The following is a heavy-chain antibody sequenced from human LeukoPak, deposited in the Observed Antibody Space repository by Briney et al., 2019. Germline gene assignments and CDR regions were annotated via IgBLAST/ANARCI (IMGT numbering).Heavy chain of an antibody. V-gene: IGHV3-23*01. CDR1: EFTFSNYW. J-gene: IGHJ4*02. CDR2: ISGSGGST. D-gene: IGHD3-16*01. CDR3: ASYVWLRFNY. Sequence: GGSLRLSCAASEFTFSNYWMNWLRQAPGKGLEWVSAISGSGGSTYYADSVKGRFTISRDNSKNTLYLQMNSLRAEDTAVYYCASYVWLRFNYWGQGTLVTVSS.